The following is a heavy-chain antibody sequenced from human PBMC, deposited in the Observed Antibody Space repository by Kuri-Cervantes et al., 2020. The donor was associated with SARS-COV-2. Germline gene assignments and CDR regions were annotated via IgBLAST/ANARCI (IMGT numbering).Heavy chain of an antibody. CDR3: TTSITGTPFDY. V-gene: IGHV3-15*01. J-gene: IGHJ4*02. Sequence: GESLRLSCAASGFTFSNAWMSWVRQAPGKGLEWVGRIKSKTDGGTTDYAAPVKGRFTISRDDSKNTLYLQMNSPKTEDTAVYYCTTSITGTPFDYWGQGTLVTVSS. CDR2: IKSKTDGGTT. D-gene: IGHD1-20*01. CDR1: GFTFSNAW.